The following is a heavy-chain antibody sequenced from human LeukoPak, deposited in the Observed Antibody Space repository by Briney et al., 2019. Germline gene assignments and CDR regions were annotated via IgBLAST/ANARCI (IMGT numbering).Heavy chain of an antibody. Sequence: SETLSLTCTVSGESVSGFYWNWIRQPPGKGLEWLGYIYYSGSTNYNPSLKSRVTISIDTSKNQFSLKLSSVTAADTAVYYCAGKYGDYADRAFDIWGQGTMVTVSS. D-gene: IGHD4-17*01. CDR1: GESVSGFY. V-gene: IGHV4-59*08. J-gene: IGHJ3*02. CDR2: IYYSGST. CDR3: AGKYGDYADRAFDI.